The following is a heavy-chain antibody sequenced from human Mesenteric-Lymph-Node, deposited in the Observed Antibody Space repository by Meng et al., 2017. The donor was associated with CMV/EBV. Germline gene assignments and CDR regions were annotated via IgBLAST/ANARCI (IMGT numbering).Heavy chain of an antibody. CDR3: ARHQRWLKSEGGFNY. J-gene: IGHJ4*02. CDR1: GGSFSGYS. CDR2: INHSGST. Sequence: LHQWGRGSLKASEPVPLPVAVYGGSFSGYSWSWIRQPPGKGLEWIGEINHSGSTNYNPSLKSRVTISVDTSKNQFSLKLSSVSAADTAVYYCARHQRWLKSEGGFNYWGQGTLVTVSS. V-gene: IGHV4-34*01. D-gene: IGHD4-23*01.